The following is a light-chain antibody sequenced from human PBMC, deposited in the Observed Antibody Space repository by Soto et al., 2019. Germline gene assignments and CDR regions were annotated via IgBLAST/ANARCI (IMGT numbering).Light chain of an antibody. CDR3: CSYGGSFYV. J-gene: IGLJ1*01. CDR1: SSDLGGYNY. CDR2: EVN. Sequence: HSVLTQPHSVSRSPGQAVAISRPRTSSDLGGYNYVSWYQQHPGKAPKLIIFEVNKRPSGVPDRFSGSESGSTASLTISGLQAEDEADYYCCSYGGSFYVVGTGPKVPS. V-gene: IGLV2-11*01.